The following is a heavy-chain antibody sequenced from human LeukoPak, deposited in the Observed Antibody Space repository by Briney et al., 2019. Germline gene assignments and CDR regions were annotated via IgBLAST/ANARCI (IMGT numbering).Heavy chain of an antibody. J-gene: IGHJ5*02. Sequence: SETLSLTCTVSGGSISSYYWSWIRQPPGKGLEWIGYIYYSGSTNYNPSLKSRVTISVDTSKNQFSLKLSSVTAADTAVYYCARGLLVEPPFDPWGQGTLVTVSS. V-gene: IGHV4-59*08. CDR2: IYYSGST. CDR1: GGSISSYY. CDR3: ARGLLVEPPFDP. D-gene: IGHD6-6*01.